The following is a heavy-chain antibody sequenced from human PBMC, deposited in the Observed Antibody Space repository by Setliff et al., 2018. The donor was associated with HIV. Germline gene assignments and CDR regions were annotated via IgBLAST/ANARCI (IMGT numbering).Heavy chain of an antibody. V-gene: IGHV4-4*09. CDR2: IHASGKT. J-gene: IGHJ4*02. CDR1: GDTDFY. Sequence: LSLTCTVSGDTDFYWNWIRQPPGKGLEWIGYIHASGKTNYNPSLKSRVTISLDTSKMQFSLHPTSVTAADTAVYYCATLDPSGGNFLAYWGQGTLVTVSS. CDR3: ATLDPSGGNFLAY. D-gene: IGHD2-21*02.